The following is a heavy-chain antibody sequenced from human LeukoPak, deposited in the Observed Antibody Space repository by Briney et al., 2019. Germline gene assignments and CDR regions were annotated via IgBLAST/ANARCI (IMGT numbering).Heavy chain of an antibody. Sequence: GESLKISCKGSGYSFTSYWIGWVRQMPGKGLEWMGIIYPGDSDTRYSPSFQGQVTISADKSISTAYLQWSSLKASDTAMYYCARHVGYSGYDLTNPDYWGQGTLVTVSS. CDR1: GYSFTSYW. CDR2: IYPGDSDT. J-gene: IGHJ4*02. CDR3: ARHVGYSGYDLTNPDY. V-gene: IGHV5-51*01. D-gene: IGHD5-12*01.